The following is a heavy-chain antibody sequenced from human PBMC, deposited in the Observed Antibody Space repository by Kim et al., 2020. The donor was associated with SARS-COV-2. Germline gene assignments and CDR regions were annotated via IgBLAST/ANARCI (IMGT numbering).Heavy chain of an antibody. CDR2: IYYTGSA. D-gene: IGHD5-12*01. CDR1: GGSITSDY. Sequence: SETLSLTCTVSGGSITSDYWSWIRQPPGKGLEWIGYIYYTGSANYHPSLKSRVTMSVDTTKNKFTMKVTSVTAADTAVYYCARGSVAIRFDTWGQGTLVT. V-gene: IGHV4-59*12. J-gene: IGHJ5*02. CDR3: ARGSVAIRFDT.